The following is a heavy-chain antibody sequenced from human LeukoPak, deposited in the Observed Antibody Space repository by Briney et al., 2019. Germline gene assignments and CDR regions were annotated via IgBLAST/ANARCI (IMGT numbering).Heavy chain of an antibody. D-gene: IGHD5-18*01. J-gene: IGHJ4*02. CDR1: GGSISSYY. CDR3: ASSVDTSIANY. Sequence: SETLSLTCTVSGGSISSYYWSWIRQPPGKGLEWIGYIYYSGSSNYNPSLESRVTISVDTSKNQFSLKLSSVTAADTAVYYCASSVDTSIANYWGQGTLVTVSS. CDR2: IYYSGSS. V-gene: IGHV4-59*01.